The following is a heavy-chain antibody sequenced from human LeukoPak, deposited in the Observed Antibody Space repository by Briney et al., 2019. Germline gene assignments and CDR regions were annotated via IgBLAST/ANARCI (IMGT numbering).Heavy chain of an antibody. J-gene: IGHJ4*02. CDR3: TRSAGWWSLDY. V-gene: IGHV4-39*07. Sequence: SETLSLTCTVSGGSISGSSYYWGWIRQPPGKGLDWIGEISHTGSTKYNPSLKNRVTISRDSSKNQFSLKLNSVTAADTATYYCTRSAGWWSLDYWGQGALVTVSS. CDR2: ISHTGST. CDR1: GGSISGSSYY. D-gene: IGHD2-8*02.